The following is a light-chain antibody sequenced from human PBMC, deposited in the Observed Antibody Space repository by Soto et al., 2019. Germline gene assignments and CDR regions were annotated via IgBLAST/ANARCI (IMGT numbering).Light chain of an antibody. CDR1: QSVGINY. CDR3: QQFGASLT. Sequence: EIVLTQSPATLSLSPGERATLSCGASQSVGINYLAWYQQKPGLAPRLLMYDVSKRFTGTPDRFSGSGSGTDFTLTITRLVPEYAAGYYCQQFGASLTCGGGTKVEIK. CDR2: DVS. V-gene: IGKV3D-20*01. J-gene: IGKJ4*01.